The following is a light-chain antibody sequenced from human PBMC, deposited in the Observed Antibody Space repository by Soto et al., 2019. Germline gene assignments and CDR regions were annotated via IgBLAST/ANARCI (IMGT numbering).Light chain of an antibody. CDR2: DAS. J-gene: IGKJ2*01. CDR3: QHVDRSLST. Sequence: EFVLTQSPGTLSLSPGERATLSCRASQSVSSSYLAWYRQKPGQAPRLLIYDASSRATGIPDRFSGSGSGTDFALTICRLEPEDFAVYYCQHVDRSLSTLGQGTRLEIK. V-gene: IGKV3-20*01. CDR1: QSVSSSY.